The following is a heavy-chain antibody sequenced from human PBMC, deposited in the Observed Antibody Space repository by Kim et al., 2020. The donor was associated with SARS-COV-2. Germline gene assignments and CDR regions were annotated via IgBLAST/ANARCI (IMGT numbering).Heavy chain of an antibody. CDR3: ARVPGIMITFGGVIVRGWFDS. D-gene: IGHD3-16*02. V-gene: IGHV1-18*01. CDR2: ISAYNGNT. CDR1: GYTFTSYG. Sequence: ASVKVSCKASGYTFTSYGISWVRQAPGQGLEWMGWISAYNGNTNYAQKLQGRVTMTTDTSTSTAYMVLRSLRSDDTAVYYCARVPGIMITFGGVIVRGWFDSWGQGTLVTVSS. J-gene: IGHJ5*01.